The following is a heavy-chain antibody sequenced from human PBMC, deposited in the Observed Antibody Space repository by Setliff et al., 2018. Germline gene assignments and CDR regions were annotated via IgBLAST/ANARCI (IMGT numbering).Heavy chain of an antibody. J-gene: IGHJ6*03. Sequence: SETLSLTCTVSGGSLSSYNYWSWIRQPAGKGLEWIGSIYYSGTTYYNPSLKSPVTISIDTSKNQFSLKLSSVTAADTAIYYCARHDARGYYYYMDVWGEGTTVTVAS. CDR2: IYYSGTT. CDR3: ARHDARGYYYYMDV. CDR1: GGSLSSYNY. V-gene: IGHV4-39*01. D-gene: IGHD3-10*01.